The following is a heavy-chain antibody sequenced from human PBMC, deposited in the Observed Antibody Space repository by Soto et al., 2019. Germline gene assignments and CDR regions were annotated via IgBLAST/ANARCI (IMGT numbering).Heavy chain of an antibody. D-gene: IGHD2-15*01. V-gene: IGHV4-30-2*01. CDR2: IYHSGTT. Sequence: QLQLLESGSGLVKPSQTLSLTCAVSGGSITSGGYSWTWIRQPPGKALEWIGFIYHSGTTYYNPSPNSQYSMSMDRSKNQCPQQLTTVSAADTAVYYCAREELRYCAGGTCYPRDGPEVWGQGTTVTVSS. CDR3: AREELRYCAGGTCYPRDGPEV. CDR1: GGSITSGGYS. J-gene: IGHJ6*02.